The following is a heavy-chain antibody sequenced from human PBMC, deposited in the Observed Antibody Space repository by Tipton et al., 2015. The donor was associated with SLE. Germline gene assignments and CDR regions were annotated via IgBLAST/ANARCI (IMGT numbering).Heavy chain of an antibody. CDR3: ARVGRVTGTRAFDI. Sequence: SLRLSCAASGFTFSSYSMNWVRQAPGKGLEWVSYISSSSSYTNYADSVKGRFTISRDNAKNSLYLQMNSLRAEDTAVYYCARVGRVTGTRAFDIWGQGTMVTVSS. CDR2: ISSSSSYT. V-gene: IGHV3-21*05. D-gene: IGHD1-20*01. J-gene: IGHJ3*02. CDR1: GFTFSSYS.